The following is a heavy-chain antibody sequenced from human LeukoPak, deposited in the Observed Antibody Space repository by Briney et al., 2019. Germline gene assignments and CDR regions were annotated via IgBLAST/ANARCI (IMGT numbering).Heavy chain of an antibody. Sequence: PSQTLSLTCAVSGGSISSSNWWSWVRQPPGKGLEWIGEIYHSGSTNYNPSLKSRVTISVDKSKNQFSLKLSSVTAADTAVYYCASREYSGSYSGTGYWGQGTLVTVSS. CDR3: ASREYSGSYSGTGY. J-gene: IGHJ4*02. V-gene: IGHV4-4*02. D-gene: IGHD1-26*01. CDR2: IYHSGST. CDR1: GGSISSSNW.